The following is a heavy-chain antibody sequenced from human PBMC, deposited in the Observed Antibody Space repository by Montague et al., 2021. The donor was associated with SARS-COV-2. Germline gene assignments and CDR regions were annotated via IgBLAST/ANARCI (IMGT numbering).Heavy chain of an antibody. CDR2: IYYSGSA. J-gene: IGHJ3*02. CDR3: ARIFCGGDCDGSGVFDI. Sequence: TLSLTCTVSGYSIDSGGYFWSWIRQHPGKGLEWIGSIYYSGSADYNPSLESRVSISVDRSKNQFSLKLSSVTAADTAVYYCARIFCGGDCDGSGVFDIWGQGTMVTVPS. D-gene: IGHD2-21*02. V-gene: IGHV4-31*03. CDR1: GYSIDSGGYF.